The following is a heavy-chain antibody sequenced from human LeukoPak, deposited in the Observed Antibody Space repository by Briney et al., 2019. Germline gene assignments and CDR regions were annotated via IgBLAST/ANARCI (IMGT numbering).Heavy chain of an antibody. CDR2: IRYDGSNK. Sequence: SGGSLRLSCAASGFTFINYVIHWVRQAPGMGLEWVAFIRYDGSNKYYGDSVKGRFTISRDNSKNTVYLQMNSLRGEDTAVYYCARDYGDRTFDDWGQGTLVTVSS. D-gene: IGHD4-17*01. CDR1: GFTFINYV. CDR3: ARDYGDRTFDD. V-gene: IGHV3-30*02. J-gene: IGHJ4*02.